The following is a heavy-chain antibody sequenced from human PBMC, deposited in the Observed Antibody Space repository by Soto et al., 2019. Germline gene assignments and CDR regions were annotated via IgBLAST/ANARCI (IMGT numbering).Heavy chain of an antibody. CDR1: GFTFSSYA. Sequence: PGGSLRLSCSASGFTFSSYAMHWVRQAPGKGLEYVSAISSNGGSTYYADSVKGRFTISRDNSKNTLYLQMSSLRAEDTAVYYCVKAHYDSSGYYYFRRTPHYWGQGTLGTVSA. CDR2: ISSNGGST. D-gene: IGHD3-22*01. CDR3: VKAHYDSSGYYYFRRTPHY. V-gene: IGHV3-64D*06. J-gene: IGHJ4*02.